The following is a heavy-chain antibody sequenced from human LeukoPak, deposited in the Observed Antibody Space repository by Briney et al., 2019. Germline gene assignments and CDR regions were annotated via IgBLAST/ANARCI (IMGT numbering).Heavy chain of an antibody. CDR3: ARGLGSYRYTTGDY. V-gene: IGHV1-2*02. CDR1: GYTFTGYY. D-gene: IGHD3-16*02. Sequence: GASVKVSCKASGYTFTGYYMHWVRQAPGQGLEWMGWINPNSGGTNYAQKFQGRVTMTRDTSISTAYMELSSLRSEDTAVYYCARGLGSYRYTTGDYWGQGTLVTVSS. CDR2: INPNSGGT. J-gene: IGHJ4*02.